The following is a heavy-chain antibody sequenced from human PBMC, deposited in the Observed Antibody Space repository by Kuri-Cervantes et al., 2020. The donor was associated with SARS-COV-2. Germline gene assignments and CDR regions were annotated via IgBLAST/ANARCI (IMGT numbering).Heavy chain of an antibody. Sequence: SVKVSCKASGYTFTGYYMHWVRQAPGQGLEWMGWINPNSGGTNYAQKFQDWVTMTRDTSISTAYMELSRLRSDDTAVYYCARLGYCSGGSCYSGHKSYYYYGMDVWGQGTTVTVSS. V-gene: IGHV1-2*04. CDR3: ARLGYCSGGSCYSGHKSYYYYGMDV. CDR1: GYTFTGYY. D-gene: IGHD2-15*01. CDR2: INPNSGGT. J-gene: IGHJ6*02.